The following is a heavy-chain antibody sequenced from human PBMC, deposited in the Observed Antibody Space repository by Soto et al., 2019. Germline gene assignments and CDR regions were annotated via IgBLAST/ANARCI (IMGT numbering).Heavy chain of an antibody. Sequence: EVQLVESGGGLVKPGGSLRLSCTASAFAFNSYSMNWVRQAPGKGLEWVSSISSSSRYTYYSDSVKGRFTVSRDNAKNSLYLQMNSLRAEDTAVYYCARDLAAVHGTFDSWGQGTLVTVSS. CDR2: ISSSSRYT. CDR3: ARDLAAVHGTFDS. D-gene: IGHD6-13*01. V-gene: IGHV3-21*06. J-gene: IGHJ4*02. CDR1: AFAFNSYS.